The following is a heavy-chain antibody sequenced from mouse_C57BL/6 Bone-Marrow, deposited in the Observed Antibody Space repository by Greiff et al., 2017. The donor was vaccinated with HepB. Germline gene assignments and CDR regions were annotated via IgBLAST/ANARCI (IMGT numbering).Heavy chain of an antibody. Sequence: QVQLKESGAELARPGASVKLSCKASGYTFTSYGISWVKQRTGQGLEWIGEIYPRSGNTYYNEKFKGKATLTADKSSSTAYMELRSLTSEDSAVYFCARSSLLRAMDYWGQGTSVTVSS. V-gene: IGHV1-81*01. CDR1: GYTFTSYG. J-gene: IGHJ4*01. D-gene: IGHD2-1*01. CDR2: IYPRSGNT. CDR3: ARSSLLRAMDY.